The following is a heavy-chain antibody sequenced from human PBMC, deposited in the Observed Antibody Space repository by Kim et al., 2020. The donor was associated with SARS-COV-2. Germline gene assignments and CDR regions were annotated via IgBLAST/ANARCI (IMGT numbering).Heavy chain of an antibody. J-gene: IGHJ3*02. D-gene: IGHD1-1*01. Sequence: SETLSLTCTVSGDSIHNYHWNWIRQPPGKGLEWIGCIFYSGTISYSPSLRGRVTISTDMSKNQVSLVVTSVTAADTAVYYCARGGTWNKQEAFDMWGQGTAVIVPS. V-gene: IGHV4-59*01. CDR3: ARGGTWNKQEAFDM. CDR2: IFYSGTI. CDR1: GDSIHNYH.